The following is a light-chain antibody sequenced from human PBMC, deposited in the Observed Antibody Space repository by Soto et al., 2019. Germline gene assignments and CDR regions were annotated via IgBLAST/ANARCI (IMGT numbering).Light chain of an antibody. CDR1: QDISNY. J-gene: IGKJ4*01. Sequence: DIQMTQSPSSRSASVGDRVTITCQASQDISNYLNWYQQKPGKAPKLLIYDASNLETGVPSRFSGSGSGTDFTFTISSLQPXDIATYYCQQYDNLPLTFGGGTKVDIK. CDR2: DAS. CDR3: QQYDNLPLT. V-gene: IGKV1-33*01.